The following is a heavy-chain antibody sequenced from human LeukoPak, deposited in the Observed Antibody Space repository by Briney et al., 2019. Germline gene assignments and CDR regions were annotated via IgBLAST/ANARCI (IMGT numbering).Heavy chain of an antibody. V-gene: IGHV4-34*01. D-gene: IGHD6-6*01. J-gene: IGHJ6*02. CDR3: ARVRQPVYGMDV. CDR1: GGSFSGYY. Sequence: SETLSLTCAVYGGSFSGYYWSWIRQPPGKGLEWIGEINHSGSTNYNPSLKSRVTISVDTSKNQFSLKLSSVTAADTAVYYCARVRQPVYGMDVWGQGTTVTVSS. CDR2: INHSGST.